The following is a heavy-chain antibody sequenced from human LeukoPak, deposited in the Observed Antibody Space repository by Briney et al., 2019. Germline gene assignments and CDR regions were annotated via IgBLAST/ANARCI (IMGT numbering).Heavy chain of an antibody. D-gene: IGHD6-13*01. CDR1: GGTFSSYA. CDR3: ARVLDRGAAADY. CDR2: IIPIFGTA. V-gene: IGHV1-69*05. J-gene: IGHJ4*02. Sequence: SVKVSCKASGGTFSSYAISWVRQAPGQGLEWMGGIIPIFGTANYAQKFQGRVTITTDESTSTAYMELSSLRSEDTAVYYCARVLDRGAAADYWGQGTLVTVSS.